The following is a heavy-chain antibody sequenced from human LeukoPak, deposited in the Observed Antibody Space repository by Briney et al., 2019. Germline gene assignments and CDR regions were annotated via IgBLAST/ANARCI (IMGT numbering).Heavy chain of an antibody. CDR3: ARVKDTTVFDY. CDR2: IYYSGST. J-gene: IGHJ4*02. CDR1: GGSISSYY. D-gene: IGHD4-11*01. V-gene: IGHV4-59*12. Sequence: SETLSLTCTVSGGSISSYYWSWIRQPPGKGLEWIGYIYYSGSTYYNPSLKSRVTISVDRSKNQFSLKLSSVTAADTAVYYCARVKDTTVFDYWGQGTLVTVSS.